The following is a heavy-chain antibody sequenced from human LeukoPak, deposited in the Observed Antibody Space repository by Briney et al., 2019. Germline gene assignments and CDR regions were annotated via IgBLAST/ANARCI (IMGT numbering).Heavy chain of an antibody. J-gene: IGHJ4*02. CDR3: ARADSSSWYALLDY. D-gene: IGHD6-13*01. CDR1: GLTFSSYG. V-gene: IGHV3-33*01. CDR2: IWYDGSNK. Sequence: QSGGSLRLSCAASGLTFSSYGMHWVRQAPGKGLEWVAVIWYDGSNKYYADSVKGRFTISRDSSKNTLYLQMNSLRAEDTAVYYCARADSSSWYALLDYWGQGTLVTVSS.